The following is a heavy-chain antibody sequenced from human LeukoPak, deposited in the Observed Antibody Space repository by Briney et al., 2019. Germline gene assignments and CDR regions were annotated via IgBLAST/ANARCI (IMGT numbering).Heavy chain of an antibody. CDR3: ATVAVAGTDYYYYGMDV. V-gene: IGHV4-31*03. CDR1: GGSISSGGYY. Sequence: SETLSLTCTVSGGSISSGGYYWSWIRQHPGKGLEWIGYIYYSGSTYYNPSLKSRVTIPVDTSKNQFSLKLSSVTAADTAVYYCATVAVAGTDYYYYGMDVWGQGTTVTVSS. CDR2: IYYSGST. J-gene: IGHJ6*02. D-gene: IGHD6-19*01.